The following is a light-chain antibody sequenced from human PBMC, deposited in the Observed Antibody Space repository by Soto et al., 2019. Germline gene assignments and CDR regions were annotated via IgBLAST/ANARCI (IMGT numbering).Light chain of an antibody. CDR3: LSYTSSRPSGV. J-gene: IGLJ1*01. CDR2: EST. CDR1: SSDVANYNL. Sequence: QSALTQPASVSGSPGQSVTISCPGTSSDVANYNLVSWYQQHPGKAPRLIIYESTKRPSGISTRFSGSKSGNAASLTISGLQAEDEAEYHCLSYTSSRPSGVFGSGTKLTVL. V-gene: IGLV2-14*02.